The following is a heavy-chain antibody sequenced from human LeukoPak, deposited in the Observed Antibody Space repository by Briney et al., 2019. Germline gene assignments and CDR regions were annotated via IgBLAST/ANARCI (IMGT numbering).Heavy chain of an antibody. CDR2: FDPEDGET. V-gene: IGHV1-24*01. J-gene: IGHJ4*02. CDR1: GYTLTELS. CDR3: GTDTAGTTGFDY. D-gene: IGHD1-7*01. Sequence: GASVKVSCKVSGYTLTELSMHWVRQAPGKGLEWMGGFDPEDGETIYAQKFQGRVTMTEDTSTDTAYMELSSLRSEDTAVYYCGTDTAGTTGFDYWGQGTLVTVSS.